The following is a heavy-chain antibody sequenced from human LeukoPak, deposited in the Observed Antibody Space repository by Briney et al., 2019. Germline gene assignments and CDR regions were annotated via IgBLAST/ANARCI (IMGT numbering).Heavy chain of an antibody. D-gene: IGHD6-19*01. CDR2: INSDGSST. CDR1: GFIFGSYW. CDR3: ARGVAGTWYFDL. J-gene: IGHJ2*01. V-gene: IGHV3-74*01. Sequence: GGSLRLSCAASGFIFGSYWMHWVRQAPGKGLVWVSHINSDGSSTSYADSVKGRFTISRDNAKNTLYLQTNSLRAEDTAVYYCARGVAGTWYFDLWGRGTLVTVSS.